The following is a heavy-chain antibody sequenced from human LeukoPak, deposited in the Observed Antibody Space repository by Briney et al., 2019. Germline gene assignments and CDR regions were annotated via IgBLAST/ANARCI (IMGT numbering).Heavy chain of an antibody. V-gene: IGHV1-18*01. J-gene: IGHJ4*02. Sequence: GASVKVSCKASGYTFTSYGISWVRQAPGQGLEWMGWISAYNGNTNYAQKLQGRVTMTTDTSTSTAYMELRSLRFDDTAVYYCASYLRDATSLDYWGQGTLVTVSS. CDR1: GYTFTSYG. CDR2: ISAYNGNT. CDR3: ASYLRDATSLDY. D-gene: IGHD2-15*01.